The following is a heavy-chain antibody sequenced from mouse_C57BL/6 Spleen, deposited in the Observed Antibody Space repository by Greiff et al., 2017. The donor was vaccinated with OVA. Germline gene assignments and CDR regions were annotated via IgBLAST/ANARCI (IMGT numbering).Heavy chain of an antibody. D-gene: IGHD2-2*01. CDR2: LWSGGST. J-gene: IGHJ2*01. CDR3: AREEGLRPRSYFDY. CDR1: GFSLTSYG. V-gene: IGHV2-2*01. Sequence: QVQLKQSGPGLVQPSPSLSITCTVSGFSLTSYGVHWVRQSPGKGLEWLGVLWSGGSTDYNAAFISRLSISKDKSKSQVFFKMNSLQADDTAIYYCAREEGLRPRSYFDYWGQGTTLTVSS.